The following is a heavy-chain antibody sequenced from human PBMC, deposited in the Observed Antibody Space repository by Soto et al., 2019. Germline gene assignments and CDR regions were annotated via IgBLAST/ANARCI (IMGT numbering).Heavy chain of an antibody. J-gene: IGHJ5*02. CDR2: ISSSSSYT. D-gene: IGHD6-13*01. CDR3: ARDRGSSWPGGFDP. V-gene: IGHV3-11*06. CDR1: GFTFSDYY. Sequence: GGSLRLSCAASGFTFSDYYMSWIRQAPGKGLEWVSCISSSSSYTNYADSVKGRFTISRDNAKNSLYLQMNSLRAEDTAVYYCARDRGSSWPGGFDPWGQGTLVTVSS.